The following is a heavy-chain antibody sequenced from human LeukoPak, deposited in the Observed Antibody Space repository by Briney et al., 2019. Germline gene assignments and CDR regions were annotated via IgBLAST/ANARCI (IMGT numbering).Heavy chain of an antibody. V-gene: IGHV4-39*07. CDR3: ASSVSYGLTIDY. Sequence: SETLSLTCTVSGGSISSRSYYWSWIRQPPGKGLEWIGEINHSGSTNYNPSLKSRVTISVDTSKNQFSLKLSSVTAADTAVYYCASSVSYGLTIDYWGQGTLVTVSS. CDR2: INHSGST. D-gene: IGHD5-18*01. CDR1: GGSISSRSYY. J-gene: IGHJ4*02.